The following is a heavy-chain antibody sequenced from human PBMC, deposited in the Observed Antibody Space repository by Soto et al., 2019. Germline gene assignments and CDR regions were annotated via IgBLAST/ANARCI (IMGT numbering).Heavy chain of an antibody. CDR3: ARVSLVGPSGGRYFDY. V-gene: IGHV3-72*01. CDR2: IKNKANSYTT. D-gene: IGHD1-26*01. CDR1: GFTFSAHY. J-gene: IGHJ4*02. Sequence: EVQLVESGGGLVQPGGSLRLSCAASGFTFSAHYMDWVRQAPGKGLEWVGRIKNKANSYTTEYAASVEGRFTISREDSQNSRYLQMNSLKTWDTAVYYCARVSLVGPSGGRYFDYWGQGSQVAVSA.